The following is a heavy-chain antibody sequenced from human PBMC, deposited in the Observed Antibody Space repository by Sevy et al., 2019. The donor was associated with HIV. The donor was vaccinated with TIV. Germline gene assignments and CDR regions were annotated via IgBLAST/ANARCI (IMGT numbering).Heavy chain of an antibody. J-gene: IGHJ5*02. CDR2: ISYDGSNK. CDR1: GFTFSSYG. V-gene: IGHV3-30*18. Sequence: GGYLRLSCAASGFTFSSYGMHWVRQAPGKGLEWVAVISYDGSNKYYADSVKGRFTISRDNSKNTLYLQMNSLRAEDTAMYYCAKAPGGVIIGSGNWFDPWGQGTLVTVSS. D-gene: IGHD3-10*01. CDR3: AKAPGGVIIGSGNWFDP.